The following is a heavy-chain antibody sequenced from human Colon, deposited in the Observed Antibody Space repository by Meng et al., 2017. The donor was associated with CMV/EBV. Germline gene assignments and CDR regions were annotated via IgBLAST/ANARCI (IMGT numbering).Heavy chain of an antibody. J-gene: IGHJ6*02. CDR3: ARGSTGFYYGMDV. D-gene: IGHD2-2*01. V-gene: IGHV3-30*02. CDR1: GFNFSTYG. CDR2: IRYDGRNK. Sequence: GGSLRLSCAASGFNFSTYGMHWVRQAPGKGLEWVSFIRYDGRNKYYAASVKGRFTIFRDNSKNTLYLQMNSLRAEDTAIYYCARGSTGFYYGMDVWGQGTTVTVSS.